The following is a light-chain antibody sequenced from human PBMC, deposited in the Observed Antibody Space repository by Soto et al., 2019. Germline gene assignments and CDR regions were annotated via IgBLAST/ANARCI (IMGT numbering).Light chain of an antibody. Sequence: EIVLTQSPATLSLSPGARATLSCRASQSVSSYLAWYQQKPGQAPRLLIYDASNRATGIPARFSGSGSGTDFTLTISSREPEDFAVYYCQQRSNWPPDFTFGPGTKVDIK. J-gene: IGKJ3*01. V-gene: IGKV3-11*01. CDR3: QQRSNWPPDFT. CDR2: DAS. CDR1: QSVSSY.